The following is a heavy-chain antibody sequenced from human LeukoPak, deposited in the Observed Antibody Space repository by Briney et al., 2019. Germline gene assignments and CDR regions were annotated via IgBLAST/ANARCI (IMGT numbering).Heavy chain of an antibody. CDR2: IYYSGST. J-gene: IGHJ5*02. CDR1: GGSISSYY. V-gene: IGHV4-59*01. CDR3: ARAKGRYCSSTSCYEIVLNWFDP. Sequence: SETLSLTCIVSGGSISSYYWSWIRQPPGKGLEWIGYIYYSGSTDYNPSLKSRVTISVDTSKNQFSLKLSSVTAADTAVYYCARAKGRYCSSTSCYEIVLNWFDPWGQGTLVTVSS. D-gene: IGHD2-2*01.